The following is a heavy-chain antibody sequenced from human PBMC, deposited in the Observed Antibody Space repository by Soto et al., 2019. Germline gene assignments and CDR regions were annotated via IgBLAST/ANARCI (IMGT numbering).Heavy chain of an antibody. Sequence: ASVKVSCKASGYTFTSYGISWVRQAPGQGLEWMGWISAYNGNTNYAQKLQGRVTMTTDTSTSTAYMELRSLRSDDTAVYYCAREGEFAEWSVYYYYGMDVWGQGTTDTVSS. J-gene: IGHJ6*02. V-gene: IGHV1-18*01. CDR2: ISAYNGNT. CDR3: AREGEFAEWSVYYYYGMDV. CDR1: GYTFTSYG. D-gene: IGHD3-10*01.